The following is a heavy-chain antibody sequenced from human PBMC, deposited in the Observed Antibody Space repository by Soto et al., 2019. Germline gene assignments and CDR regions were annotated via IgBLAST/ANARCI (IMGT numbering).Heavy chain of an antibody. J-gene: IGHJ6*02. CDR3: ARFTMVRGVIYYYYGMDV. CDR2: INHSGST. D-gene: IGHD3-10*01. Sequence: QVQLQQWGAGLLKPSETLSLTCAVYGGSFSGYYWSWIRQPPGKGLEWIGEINHSGSTNYNPSLKSRVTISVDTSKNQFSLKLSSVTAADTAVYYCARFTMVRGVIYYYYGMDVWGQGTTVTVSS. V-gene: IGHV4-34*01. CDR1: GGSFSGYY.